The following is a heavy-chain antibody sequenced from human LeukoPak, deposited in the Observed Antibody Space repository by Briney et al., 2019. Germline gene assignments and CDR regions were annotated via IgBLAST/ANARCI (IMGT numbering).Heavy chain of an antibody. CDR2: IHYSGST. CDR1: GGSITSYY. D-gene: IGHD3-22*01. CDR3: ARVRDRSSYFYDLDY. V-gene: IGHV4-59*01. J-gene: IGHJ4*02. Sequence: SETLSLTCTVSGGSITSYYWSWVRQPPGKGLEWIGCIHYSGSTNYNPSLKSRVTISVDTSKNQFSLKLSSVTAADTAVYYCARVRDRSSYFYDLDYWGQGTLVTVSS.